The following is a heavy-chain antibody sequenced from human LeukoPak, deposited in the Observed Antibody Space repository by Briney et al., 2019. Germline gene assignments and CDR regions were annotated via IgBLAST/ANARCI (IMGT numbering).Heavy chain of an antibody. Sequence: GESLKISCKGSGYSFTTHWIGWVRQMPGKGLEWMGIIYPGDSDTKYSPSFQGQVTISADKSITTAYLQWNSLKASDTAMYYCARLVMGDGYNWGLDYWGQGTLVTVSS. CDR2: IYPGDSDT. J-gene: IGHJ4*02. CDR3: ARLVMGDGYNWGLDY. D-gene: IGHD5-24*01. CDR1: GYSFTTHW. V-gene: IGHV5-51*01.